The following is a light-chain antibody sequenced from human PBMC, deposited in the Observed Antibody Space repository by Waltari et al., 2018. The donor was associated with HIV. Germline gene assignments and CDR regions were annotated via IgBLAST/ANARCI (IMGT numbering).Light chain of an antibody. CDR2: AAS. CDR3: QQSYNTPQT. CDR1: QSISSY. Sequence: DIQMTQSPSSLSVSVGDRVTITCRASQSISSYLNWYQQKPGKAPKLLIYAASSLQSGVPSRFSGSGSGTDFTLTISSLQPEDFAAYYCQQSYNTPQTFGQGTKVEI. V-gene: IGKV1-39*01. J-gene: IGKJ1*01.